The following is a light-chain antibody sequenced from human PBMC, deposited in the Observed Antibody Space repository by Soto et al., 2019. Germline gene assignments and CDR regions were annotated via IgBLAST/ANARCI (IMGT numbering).Light chain of an antibody. J-gene: IGKJ4*01. CDR2: DAS. V-gene: IGKV1-13*02. Sequence: AIQLTQSPSSXSASIGDXVTITCRARQGIGSALAWYQQAPGKPPKLLIFDASTLENGVPSRFSGGGSGTDFTLTISSLQPEDFATYYCLLFNTYPQAFGGGTKVEIK. CDR1: QGIGSA. CDR3: LLFNTYPQA.